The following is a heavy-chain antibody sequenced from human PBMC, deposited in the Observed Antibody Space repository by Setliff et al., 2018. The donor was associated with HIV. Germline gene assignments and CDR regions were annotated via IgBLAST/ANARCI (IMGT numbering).Heavy chain of an antibody. CDR1: GGSISSGNHY. Sequence: LSLTCTVSGGSISSGNHYWAWIRQPAGKRLEWIGHMHASGSTYYNPSLNSRASISVDTSNSQVSLRLTSVTAADTAVYYCAREIPFRGNANMWDYYAMDAWGQGITVT. V-gene: IGHV4-61*09. CDR3: AREIPFRGNANMWDYYAMDA. CDR2: MHASGST. J-gene: IGHJ6*02. D-gene: IGHD3-16*01.